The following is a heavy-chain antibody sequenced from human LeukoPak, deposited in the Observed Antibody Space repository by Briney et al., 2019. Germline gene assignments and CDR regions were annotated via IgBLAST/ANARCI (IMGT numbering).Heavy chain of an antibody. CDR3: ARQDDLKRAANY. CDR2: ISGSGGST. D-gene: IGHD3-3*01. CDR1: GFTFDDYA. V-gene: IGHV3-23*01. J-gene: IGHJ4*02. Sequence: QSGGSLRLSCAASGFTFDDYAMHWVRQAPGKGLERVSAISGSGGSTYYADSVKGRFTISRDNSKNTLYLQMNSLRAEDTAVYYCARQDDLKRAANYWGQGTLVTVSS.